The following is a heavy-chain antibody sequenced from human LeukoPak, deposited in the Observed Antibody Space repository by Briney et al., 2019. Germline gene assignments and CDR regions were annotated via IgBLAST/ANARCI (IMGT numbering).Heavy chain of an antibody. CDR3: ARAGGSDAFDI. J-gene: IGHJ3*02. CDR2: ISYDGSNK. CDR1: GLTFSSYA. Sequence: GRSLRLSCAASGLTFSSYAMHWVRQAPGKGLEWVAVISYDGSNKYYADSVKGRFTISRDNSKNTLYLQMNSLRAEDTAVYYCARAGGSDAFDIWGQGTMVTVSS. V-gene: IGHV3-30*04. D-gene: IGHD3-16*01.